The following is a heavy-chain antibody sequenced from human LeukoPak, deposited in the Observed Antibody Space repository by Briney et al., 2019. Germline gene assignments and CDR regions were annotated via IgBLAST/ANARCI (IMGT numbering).Heavy chain of an antibody. CDR3: ADFGSGSYCFDY. J-gene: IGHJ4*02. Sequence: GRSLRLSCAASGFTFSNYAIHWVCQAPGKGLEWVAVISHDGRTKYYADSVKGRFTISRDNSKNTLYLQMDSLRAEDTAIYYCADFGSGSYCFDYWGQGTLVTVSS. CDR2: ISHDGRTK. D-gene: IGHD3-10*01. V-gene: IGHV3-30*04. CDR1: GFTFSNYA.